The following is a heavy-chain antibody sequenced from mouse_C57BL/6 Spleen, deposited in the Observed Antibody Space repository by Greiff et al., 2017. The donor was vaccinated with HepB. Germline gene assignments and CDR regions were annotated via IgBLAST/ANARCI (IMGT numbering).Heavy chain of an antibody. CDR1: GYTFTSYW. J-gene: IGHJ2*01. D-gene: IGHD4-1*01. CDR3: APGTGYYFDY. CDR2: IDPSDSYT. Sequence: VQLQQPGAELVRPGTSVKLSCKASGYTFTSYWMHWVKQRPGQGLEWIGVIDPSDSYTNYNQKFKGKATLTVDTSSSTAYMQLSSLTSEDSAVYYCAPGTGYYFDYWGQGTTLTVSS. V-gene: IGHV1-59*01.